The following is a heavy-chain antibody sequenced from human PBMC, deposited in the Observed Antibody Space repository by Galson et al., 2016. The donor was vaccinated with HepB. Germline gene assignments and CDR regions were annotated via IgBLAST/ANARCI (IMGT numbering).Heavy chain of an antibody. CDR2: ISYDDFYK. V-gene: IGHV3-30*04. Sequence: SLRLSCAASGFTFTTYAFHWVRQAPGKGLEWVAVISYDDFYKFYGDSVKGRFTISRDNSKNTLYLQMNSLRAEDTAVYYCAREAEEGSGDYGHSYYYGLDVWGQGTTVTVSS. CDR3: AREAEEGSGDYGHSYYYGLDV. CDR1: GFTFTTYA. J-gene: IGHJ6*02. D-gene: IGHD4-17*01.